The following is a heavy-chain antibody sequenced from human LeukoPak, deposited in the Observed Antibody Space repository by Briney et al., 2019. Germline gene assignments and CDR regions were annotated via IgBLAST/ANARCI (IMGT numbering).Heavy chain of an antibody. J-gene: IGHJ3*02. D-gene: IGHD3-10*01. Sequence: GGSLRLSCAASGFTFSSYSMNWVRQAPGKGLEWVSYISSSSGNIYYADSVKGRFTISRDNAKTSLYLQMNSLRAEDTALYYCAQDISWFAFDIWGQGTMVTVSS. V-gene: IGHV3-48*01. CDR1: GFTFSSYS. CDR3: AQDISWFAFDI. CDR2: ISSSSGNI.